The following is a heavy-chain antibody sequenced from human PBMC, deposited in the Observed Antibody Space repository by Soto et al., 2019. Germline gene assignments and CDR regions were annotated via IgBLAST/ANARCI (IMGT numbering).Heavy chain of an antibody. CDR1: RLTFNKYW. CDR3: ASVPGSPGYHGLDV. D-gene: IGHD6-19*01. J-gene: IGHJ6*01. CDR2: IKHHGSEK. V-gene: IGHV3-7*03. Sequence: GGSLRLSCAAARLTFNKYWMNWVRQAPGKGLEWVATIKHHGSEKSNLDSVEGRFTISRDNARNSLSLQMNSLRVEDTAVYFCASVPGSPGYHGLDVCGQGTTVTVSS.